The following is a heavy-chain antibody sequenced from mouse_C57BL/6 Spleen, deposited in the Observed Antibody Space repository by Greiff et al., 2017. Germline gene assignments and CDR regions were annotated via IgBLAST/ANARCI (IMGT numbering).Heavy chain of an antibody. D-gene: IGHD2-5*01. J-gene: IGHJ4*01. CDR1: GYAFSSSW. Sequence: VNLVESGPELVKPGASVKISCKASGYAFSSSWMNWVKQRPGKGLEWIGRIYPGDGDTNYNGKFKGKATLTADKSSSTAYMQLSSLTSEDSAVYFCARAYYSNYDAMDYWGQGTSVTVSS. CDR2: IYPGDGDT. V-gene: IGHV1-82*01. CDR3: ARAYYSNYDAMDY.